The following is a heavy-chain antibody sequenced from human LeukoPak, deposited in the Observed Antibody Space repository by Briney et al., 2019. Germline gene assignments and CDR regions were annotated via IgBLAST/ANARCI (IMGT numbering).Heavy chain of an antibody. D-gene: IGHD3-10*01. CDR2: ISYDGSNK. CDR3: AKGLYYYGSGSYYSYYYYYGMDV. Sequence: GGSLRLSCAASGFTFSSYGMHWVRQAPGKGLEWVAVISYDGSNKYYADSVKGRFTISRDNSKNTLYLQMNSLRAEDTAVYYCAKGLYYYGSGSYYSYYYYYGMDVWGQGTTVTVSS. J-gene: IGHJ6*02. V-gene: IGHV3-30*18. CDR1: GFTFSSYG.